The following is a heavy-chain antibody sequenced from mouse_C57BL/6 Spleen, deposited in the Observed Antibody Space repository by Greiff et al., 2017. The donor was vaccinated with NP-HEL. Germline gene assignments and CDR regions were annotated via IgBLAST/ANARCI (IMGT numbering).Heavy chain of an antibody. V-gene: IGHV1-82*01. Sequence: QVQLKQSGPELVKPGASVKISCKASGYAFSSSWMNWVKQRPGKGLEWIGRIYPGDGDTNYNGKFKGKATLTADKSSSTAYMQLSSLTSEDSAVYFCARDYGSSYEDYYAMDYWGQGTSVTVSS. CDR1: GYAFSSSW. D-gene: IGHD1-1*01. CDR3: ARDYGSSYEDYYAMDY. CDR2: IYPGDGDT. J-gene: IGHJ4*01.